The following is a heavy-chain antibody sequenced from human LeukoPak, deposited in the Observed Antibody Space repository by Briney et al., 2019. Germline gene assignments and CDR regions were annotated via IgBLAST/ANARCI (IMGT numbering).Heavy chain of an antibody. D-gene: IGHD2-2*01. V-gene: IGHV1-2*02. J-gene: IGHJ3*02. Sequence: ASVQVSCKASAYSFTGYYMLCMRHAPGPGQEWMGLINPKSGGTNYAQKFQGRVTMTRDTSISNAYMQLISLRTADKAGSYRCRVVCSSTSCYKDAFDIWGQGTMVTVSS. CDR1: AYSFTGYY. CDR2: INPKSGGT. CDR3: CRVVCSSTSCYKDAFDI.